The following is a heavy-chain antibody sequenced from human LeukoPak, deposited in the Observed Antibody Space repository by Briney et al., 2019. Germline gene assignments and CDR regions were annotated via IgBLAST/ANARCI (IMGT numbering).Heavy chain of an antibody. D-gene: IGHD2-21*01. CDR3: AREAAHISGLNAFDF. J-gene: IGHJ3*01. CDR2: IATAGDT. CDR1: GFTFSSYD. Sequence: GGSLRLSCAASGFTFSSYDMHWVRQAPGKGLEWVSAIATAGDTYYLASVKGRFTISRENAKNSLYLQMNSLGAGDTAVYYCAREAAHISGLNAFDFWGQGTLVTVSS. V-gene: IGHV3-13*04.